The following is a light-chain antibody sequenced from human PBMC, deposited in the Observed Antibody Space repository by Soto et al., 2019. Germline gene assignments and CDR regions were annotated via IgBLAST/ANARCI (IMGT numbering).Light chain of an antibody. Sequence: AIQMTQSPSSLSASVGDRVTITCRASQGIRNDLGWYQQKPGKAPKLLIYAASSLQSGVPSRFSGSGSGTDFALTISSMQPEDFATYYCLQDYNYPYTFGQGTQVDIK. V-gene: IGKV1-6*01. CDR1: QGIRND. CDR2: AAS. J-gene: IGKJ2*01. CDR3: LQDYNYPYT.